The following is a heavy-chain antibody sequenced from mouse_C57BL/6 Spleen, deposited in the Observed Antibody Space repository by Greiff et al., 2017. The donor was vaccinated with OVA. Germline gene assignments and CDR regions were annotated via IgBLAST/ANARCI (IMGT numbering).Heavy chain of an antibody. Sequence: QVQLQQSGAELMKPGASVKLSCKATGYTFTGYWIEWVKQRPGHGLEWIGEILPGSGSTNYNEKFKGKATFTVDTSYTTAYMKLSSRTTEDSDSYYCAIIDCGSTYDRYIDVWGTGTSVTVSS. J-gene: IGHJ1*03. CDR3: AIIDCGSTYDRYIDV. CDR2: ILPGSGST. V-gene: IGHV1-9*01. D-gene: IGHD1-1*01. CDR1: GYTFTGYW.